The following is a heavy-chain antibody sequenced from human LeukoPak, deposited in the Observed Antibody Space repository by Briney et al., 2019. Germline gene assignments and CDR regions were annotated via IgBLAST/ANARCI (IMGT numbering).Heavy chain of an antibody. CDR2: IYYSGRT. CDR1: GASISSYY. J-gene: IGHJ6*03. CDR3: ARWGDGYKRYYYYYCMDV. Sequence: SESLSLTCTVSGASISSYYGGSSRPPPGNGLEWIGYIYYSGRTNYNPSLKSPATISVDTSKNPFSLKPRSLTRAGTAVYVCARWGDGYKRYYYYYCMDVWGKGTTVTVSS. D-gene: IGHD5-24*01. V-gene: IGHV4-59*08.